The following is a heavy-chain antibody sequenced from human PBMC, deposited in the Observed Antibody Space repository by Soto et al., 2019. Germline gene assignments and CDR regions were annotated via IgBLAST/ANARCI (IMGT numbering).Heavy chain of an antibody. CDR2: IYYSGST. CDR3: ARNRADDAFDI. V-gene: IGHV4-59*08. J-gene: IGHJ3*02. Sequence: SETLSLTCTVSGGSISSYYWSWIRQPPGKGLEWIGYIYYSGSTNYNPSLKSRVTISVDTSKNQFSLKLSSVTAADTAVYYCARNRADDAFDIWGQGTMVTVSS. CDR1: GGSISSYY.